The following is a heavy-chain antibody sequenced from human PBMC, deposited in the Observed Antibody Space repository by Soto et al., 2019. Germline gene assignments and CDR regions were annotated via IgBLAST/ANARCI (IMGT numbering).Heavy chain of an antibody. CDR1: GFTFSSYG. V-gene: IGHV3-33*01. Sequence: QVQLVESGGGVVEHGRSLRLSCAASGFTFSSYGMHWVRQAPGKGLEWVAVIWYDGSNKYYADSVKGRFTISRDNSKNTLYLQMNSLRAEDTAVYYCARAQYSSSWYPFDYWGQGTLVTVSS. D-gene: IGHD6-13*01. CDR2: IWYDGSNK. J-gene: IGHJ4*02. CDR3: ARAQYSSSWYPFDY.